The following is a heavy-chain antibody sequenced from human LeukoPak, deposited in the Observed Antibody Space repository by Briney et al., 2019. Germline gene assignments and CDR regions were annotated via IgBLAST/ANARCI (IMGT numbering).Heavy chain of an antibody. Sequence: PSETLSLTCTVSGGSISSSSYYWGWIRQPPGKGLEWIGSIYYSGSTYYNPSLKSRVTISVDTSKNQFSLKLSSVTAADTAVYYCARGDGIYYYFYMDVWGKGTTVTISS. J-gene: IGHJ6*03. CDR3: ARGDGIYYYFYMDV. CDR1: GGSISSSSYY. D-gene: IGHD1-26*01. CDR2: IYYSGST. V-gene: IGHV4-39*07.